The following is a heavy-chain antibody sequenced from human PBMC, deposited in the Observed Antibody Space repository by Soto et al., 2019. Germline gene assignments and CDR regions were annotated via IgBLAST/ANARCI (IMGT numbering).Heavy chain of an antibody. D-gene: IGHD3-10*01. J-gene: IGHJ5*01. CDR1: GFSLSTTGVG. Sequence: QITLKESGPTLVIPTQTLTLTCTFSGFSLSTTGVGVGCIRQPPGKALEWLALIYWDDDKRYSPSLKSRITITKDTSKNEVILTMTHMDHVDTATYYCVQRLRDDGLGRKRANCFDSWGQGTLVTVSS. V-gene: IGHV2-5*02. CDR2: IYWDDDK. CDR3: VQRLRDDGLGRKRANCFDS.